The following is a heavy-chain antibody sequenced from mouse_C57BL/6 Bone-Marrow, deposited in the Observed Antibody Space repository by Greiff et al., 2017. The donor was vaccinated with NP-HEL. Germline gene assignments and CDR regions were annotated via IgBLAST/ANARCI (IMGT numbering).Heavy chain of an antibody. D-gene: IGHD1-1*02. CDR3: ARPYGGAWFAY. Sequence: VQVVESGPELVKPGASVKISCKASGYAFSSSWMNWVKQRPGKGLEWIGRIYPGDGDTNYNGKFKGKATLTADKSSSTAYMQLSSLTSEDSAVYFCARPYGGAWFAYWGQGTLVTVSA. V-gene: IGHV1-82*01. J-gene: IGHJ3*01. CDR2: IYPGDGDT. CDR1: GYAFSSSW.